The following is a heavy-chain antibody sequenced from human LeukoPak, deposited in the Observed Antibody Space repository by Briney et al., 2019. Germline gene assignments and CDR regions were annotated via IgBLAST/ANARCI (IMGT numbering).Heavy chain of an antibody. CDR3: ARGPFCGGDCYDV. Sequence: SETLSLTCAVYGGSFSGYYWSWIRQPPGKGLEWIGEINHSGSTNYNPSLKSRVTISVDTSKNQFSLKLSSVTAADTAVYYCARGPFCGGDCYDVWGQGTLVTVSS. D-gene: IGHD2-21*01. J-gene: IGHJ4*02. CDR2: INHSGST. V-gene: IGHV4-34*01. CDR1: GGSFSGYY.